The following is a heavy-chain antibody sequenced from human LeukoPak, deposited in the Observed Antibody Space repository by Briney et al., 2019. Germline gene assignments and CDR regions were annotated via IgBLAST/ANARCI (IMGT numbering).Heavy chain of an antibody. J-gene: IGHJ6*02. CDR2: IYYSGST. CDR1: GGSISSYY. V-gene: IGHV4-59*08. D-gene: IGHD3-10*01. Sequence: SETLSLTCTVSGGSISSYYWSWIRQPPGKGLEWIGYIYYSGSTDYNPSLKSRVSISVDTSKNQFSLKLSSVTAADTAVYYCARNNPGGAITYYYYGLDVWGPGTTVTVSS. CDR3: ARNNPGGAITYYYYGLDV.